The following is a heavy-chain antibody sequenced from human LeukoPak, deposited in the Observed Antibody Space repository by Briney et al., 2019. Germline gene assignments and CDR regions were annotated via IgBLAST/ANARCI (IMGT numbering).Heavy chain of an antibody. J-gene: IGHJ5*02. CDR3: ASTAGNWFDP. D-gene: IGHD1-1*01. CDR1: GGTFSSYA. CDR2: IIPIFGTA. V-gene: IGHV1-69*06. Sequence: VASVKVSCKASGGTFSSYAISWVRQAPGQGLEWMGGIIPIFGTANYAQKFHGRVTITADKSTSTAYMELSSLRSEDTAVYYCASTAGNWFDPWGQGTLVTVSS.